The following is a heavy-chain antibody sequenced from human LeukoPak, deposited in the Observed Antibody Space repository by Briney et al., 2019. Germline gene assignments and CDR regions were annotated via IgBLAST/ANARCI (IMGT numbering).Heavy chain of an antibody. D-gene: IGHD5-18*01. CDR3: ARDLWDTAPSGY. V-gene: IGHV3-30-3*01. Sequence: GGSLRLSCAASGFTFSSYAMHWVRQAPGKGLEWVAVISYDGSNKYYADSVKGRFTISRDNSKNTLYLQMNSLRAEDTAVYYCARDLWDTAPSGYWGQGTLVTVSS. CDR1: GFTFSSYA. CDR2: ISYDGSNK. J-gene: IGHJ4*02.